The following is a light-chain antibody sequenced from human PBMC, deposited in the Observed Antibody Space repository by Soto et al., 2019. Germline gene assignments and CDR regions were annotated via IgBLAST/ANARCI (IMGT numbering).Light chain of an antibody. V-gene: IGLV3-21*02. Sequence: SSELTQPPSVSVAPGQTARLACAGNNIGSKSVHWYQQRPGQAPVLVVYDDTDRPSGIPERFSGSNSGNTATLTISRVEAGDEADYYCHVWDNVGDHYVFGPGTKVTVL. CDR3: HVWDNVGDHYV. CDR1: NIGSKS. J-gene: IGLJ1*01. CDR2: DDT.